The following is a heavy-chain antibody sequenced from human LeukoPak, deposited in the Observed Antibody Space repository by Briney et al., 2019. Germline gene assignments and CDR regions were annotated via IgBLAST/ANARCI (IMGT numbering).Heavy chain of an antibody. V-gene: IGHV4-39*07. D-gene: IGHD1-26*01. CDR1: SGSISSSPYY. CDR3: ARDLGGSYYLYYYYYYMDV. J-gene: IGHJ6*03. CDR2: IYHSGST. Sequence: SETLSLTCTVSSGSISSSPYYWGWIRQPPGKGLEWIGSIYHSGSTYYNPSLKSRVTISVDTSKNQFSLKLSSVTAADTAVYYCARDLGGSYYLYYYYYYMDVWGKGTTVTVSS.